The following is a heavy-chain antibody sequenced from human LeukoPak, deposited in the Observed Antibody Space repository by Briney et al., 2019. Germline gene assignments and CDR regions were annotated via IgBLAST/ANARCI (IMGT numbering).Heavy chain of an antibody. D-gene: IGHD3-22*01. J-gene: IGHJ3*02. CDR2: ISAYNGNT. Sequence: ASVKVSCKASGYTFTSYGISWVRQAPGQGLEWMGWISAYNGNTNYAQKLQGRVTMTTDTSTSTAYMELRSLRSEDTAVYYCAADHGTYYDSSGPFNAFDIWGQGTMVTVSS. V-gene: IGHV1-18*01. CDR1: GYTFTSYG. CDR3: AADHGTYYDSSGPFNAFDI.